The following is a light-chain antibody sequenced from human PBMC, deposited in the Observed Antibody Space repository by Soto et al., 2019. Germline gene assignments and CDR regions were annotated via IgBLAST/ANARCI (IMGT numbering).Light chain of an antibody. CDR3: QQHGGSPPYT. CDR1: QTVHSSF. Sequence: EVVLTQSPGTLSLSPGGRATVSCRASQTVHSSFFAWYQQKGGQAPRLLIYGTSNRAAGIPDRFSGHGSGTDFTLTSDGLEPEDFAMYFCQQHGGSPPYTFGRGTRVEI. J-gene: IGKJ2*01. V-gene: IGKV3-20*01. CDR2: GTS.